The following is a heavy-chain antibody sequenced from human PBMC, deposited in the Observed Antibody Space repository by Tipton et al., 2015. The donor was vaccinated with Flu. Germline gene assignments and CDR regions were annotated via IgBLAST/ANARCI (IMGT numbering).Heavy chain of an antibody. D-gene: IGHD6-19*01. CDR2: IYTSGNT. Sequence: TLSLTCNVSGGSLSGYYWSWIRQPAGKGLEWIGRIYTSGNTNYSPSLKSRVTMSVDTSKNQFSLKLSSMTAADTAVYYCARGQGNSGWRFFYYWGQGTLVTVPS. J-gene: IGHJ4*02. CDR1: GGSLSGYY. CDR3: ARGQGNSGWRFFYY. V-gene: IGHV4-4*07.